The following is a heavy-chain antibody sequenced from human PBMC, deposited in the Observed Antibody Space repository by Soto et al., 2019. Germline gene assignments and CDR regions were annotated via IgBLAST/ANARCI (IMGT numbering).Heavy chain of an antibody. Sequence: ASVKVSCKASGGTFSSYAISWVRQAPGQGLEWMGGIIPIFGTANYAQKFQGRVTITADESTSTAYMELSSLRSEDTAVYYCARDLFRYCSGGSCYGGMDVWGQGTTVTVT. J-gene: IGHJ6*02. CDR1: GGTFSSYA. CDR3: ARDLFRYCSGGSCYGGMDV. CDR2: IIPIFGTA. V-gene: IGHV1-69*13. D-gene: IGHD2-15*01.